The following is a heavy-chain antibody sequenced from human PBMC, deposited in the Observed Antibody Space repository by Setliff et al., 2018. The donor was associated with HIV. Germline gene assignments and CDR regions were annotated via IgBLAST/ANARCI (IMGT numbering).Heavy chain of an antibody. D-gene: IGHD3-22*01. V-gene: IGHV5-51*01. CDR1: GYKFTNYW. J-gene: IGHJ4*02. CDR2: IHPGDSDT. Sequence: PGESLKISCTGSGYKFTNYWIGWVRQMPGKGLQYMWIIHPGDSDTRYSPSFQGQVTISADKSISTAYLQWSSLKASDTAMYYCARLLDSSGYYWGYYFDYWGQGTRVTVSS. CDR3: ARLLDSSGYYWGYYFDY.